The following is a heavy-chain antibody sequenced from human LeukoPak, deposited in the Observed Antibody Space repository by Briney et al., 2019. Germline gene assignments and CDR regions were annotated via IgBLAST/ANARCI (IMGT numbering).Heavy chain of an antibody. V-gene: IGHV3-7*01. CDR1: GFTFTNYW. CDR3: GRAGPVTNDHFIDV. Sequence: GGSLRLSCAVSGFTFTNYWMSWARQSPGKGLEWVANIYLDGSRAYYVDSVKGRFTISRDNAKNSLFLQMNSLSAEDTAVYYCGRAGPVTNDHFIDVWGKGTTVTVSS. CDR2: IYLDGSRA. J-gene: IGHJ6*03. D-gene: IGHD2-2*01.